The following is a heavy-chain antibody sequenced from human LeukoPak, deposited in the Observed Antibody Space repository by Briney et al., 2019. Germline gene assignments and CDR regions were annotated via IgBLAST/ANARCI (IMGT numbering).Heavy chain of an antibody. CDR3: ASQEEGVAGFPFDY. Sequence: KASETLSLTCTVSGGSISSGSYYWSWIRQPAGKGLEWIGRIYTSGSTNYNPSLKSRVTISVDTSKNQFSLKLSSVTAADTAVYYCASQEEGVAGFPFDYWDQGTLVTVSS. CDR2: IYTSGST. D-gene: IGHD5-12*01. V-gene: IGHV4-61*02. J-gene: IGHJ4*02. CDR1: GGSISSGSYY.